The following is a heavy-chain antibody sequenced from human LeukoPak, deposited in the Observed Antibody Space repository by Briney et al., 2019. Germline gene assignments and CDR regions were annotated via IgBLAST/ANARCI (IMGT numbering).Heavy chain of an antibody. V-gene: IGHV4-4*07. Sequence: PSETLSLTCTLSGGSISSYYWSWIWQPAGKGVEWIGRIYISGRTNSNPSLTSRVTMSADTSKMQFSLRLTSVTAADTAVYYCATADGYTSAWGQGTLVTVSS. CDR1: GGSISSYY. J-gene: IGHJ5*02. CDR2: IYISGRT. CDR3: ATADGYTSA. D-gene: IGHD5-24*01.